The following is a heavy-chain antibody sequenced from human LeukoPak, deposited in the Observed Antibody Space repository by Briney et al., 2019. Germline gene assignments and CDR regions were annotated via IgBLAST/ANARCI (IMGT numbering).Heavy chain of an antibody. CDR3: ATAPQGYCSSTSCSRGWFDP. V-gene: IGHV1-18*01. CDR2: IRVDNGNR. J-gene: IGHJ5*02. Sequence: ASVKVSCKASGYSFSRYGINWVRQAPGQGLEWMGWIRVDNGNRNSAQKFQGRVTMTTDTSTNTAHMELRSLISDDTAVYYCATAPQGYCSSTSCSRGWFDPWGQGTLVTVSS. D-gene: IGHD2-2*01. CDR1: GYSFSRYG.